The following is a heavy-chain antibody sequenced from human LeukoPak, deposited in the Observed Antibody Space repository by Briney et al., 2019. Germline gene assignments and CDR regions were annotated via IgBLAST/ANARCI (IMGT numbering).Heavy chain of an antibody. CDR3: ATDYSNFYGMDV. Sequence: SETLSLTCTVSGGSVNSGSYLWSWIRQPPGTGLEWIGYIQNSARTNYNPSLESRVTISVDSSKDQFSLRLSSVTAADTAVYYCATDYSNFYGMDVWGQGTTVTVSS. V-gene: IGHV4-61*01. J-gene: IGHJ6*02. D-gene: IGHD4-11*01. CDR2: IQNSART. CDR1: GGSVNSGSYL.